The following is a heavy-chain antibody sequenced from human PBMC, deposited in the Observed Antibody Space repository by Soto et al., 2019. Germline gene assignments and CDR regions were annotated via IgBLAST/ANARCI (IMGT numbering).Heavy chain of an antibody. D-gene: IGHD2-2*01. CDR1: GFTFSSYS. CDR3: ARDEGYCSSTSCFPYYYYMDV. V-gene: IGHV3-21*01. Sequence: GGSLRLSCAASGFTFSSYSMNWVRQAPGKGLEWVSSISSSSSYIYYADSVKGRFTISRDNAKNSLYLQMNSLRAEDTAVYYCARDEGYCSSTSCFPYYYYMDVWGKGTTVTVSS. J-gene: IGHJ6*03. CDR2: ISSSSSYI.